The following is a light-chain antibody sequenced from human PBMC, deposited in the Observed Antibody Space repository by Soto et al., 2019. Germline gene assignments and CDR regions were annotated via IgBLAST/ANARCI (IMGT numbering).Light chain of an antibody. CDR2: DVT. J-gene: IGLJ1*01. CDR3: CSYAGSRTYV. CDR1: SSDVGSYNV. Sequence: QSALTQPASVSGSPGQSITISCTGTSSDVGSYNVVSWYQHHPGKAPKLMIYDVTKRPSGVSNRFSGSKSGNTASLTISGLQDEDEADYYFCSYAGSRTYVFGTGTKVTVL. V-gene: IGLV2-23*02.